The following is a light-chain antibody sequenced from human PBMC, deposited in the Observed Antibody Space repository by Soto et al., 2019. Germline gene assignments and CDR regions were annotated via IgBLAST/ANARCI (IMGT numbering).Light chain of an antibody. CDR3: MHGTHWPWT. CDR1: QSLIHSDGSTY. V-gene: IGKV2-30*02. CDR2: EVS. Sequence: DVVMTQSPLSLPVTLGQPASISCRSSQSLIHSDGSTYLNWFQQRPGQSPRRLIYEVSDRASGVQDRFSGSGSGTAFTLKIRRVEAEDVGVYYCMHGTHWPWTFGQGTEVESK. J-gene: IGKJ1*01.